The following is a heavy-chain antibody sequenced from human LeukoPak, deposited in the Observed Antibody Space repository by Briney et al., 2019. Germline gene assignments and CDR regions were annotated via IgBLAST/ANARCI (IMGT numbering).Heavy chain of an antibody. V-gene: IGHV3-7*01. CDR1: GFTFSSYW. Sequence: GGSLRLSCAASGFTFSSYWMSWVRQAPGKGLEWVANIKKDGSEKYYVDSVKGRFTISRDNAKNSLYLQMNSLRADDTAVYYCARSITIPYYMDVWGKGTTVTVSS. J-gene: IGHJ6*03. CDR2: IKKDGSEK. D-gene: IGHD3-3*01. CDR3: ARSITIPYYMDV.